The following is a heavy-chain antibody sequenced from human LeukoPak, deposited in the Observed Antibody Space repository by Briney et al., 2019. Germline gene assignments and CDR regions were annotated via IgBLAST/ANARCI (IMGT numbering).Heavy chain of an antibody. CDR1: GYTFTSYY. V-gene: IGHV1-46*01. J-gene: IGHJ4*02. CDR2: INPSGGST. CDR3: ASEAVVPANSGHSHARGDY. Sequence: ASVKVSCKASGYTFTSYYMHWVRQAPGQGLEWMGIINPSGGSTSYAQKFQGRVTMTRDTSTSTVYMELSSLRSEDTAVYYCASEAVVPANSGHSHARGDYWGQGTLVTVSS. D-gene: IGHD2-2*01.